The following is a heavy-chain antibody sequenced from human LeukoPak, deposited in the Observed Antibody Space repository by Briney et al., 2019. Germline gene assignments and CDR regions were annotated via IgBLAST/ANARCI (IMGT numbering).Heavy chain of an antibody. CDR3: AVTFAAGDDY. D-gene: IGHD7-27*01. Sequence: SETLSLTCAVYGGSFSGYYWSWIRQPPGKGLEWIGEINHSGSTNYNPSLKSRVTISVDTSKNQFSLKLSSVTAADTAAYYCAVTFAAGDDYWGQGTLVTVSS. CDR1: GGSFSGYY. V-gene: IGHV4-34*01. J-gene: IGHJ4*02. CDR2: INHSGST.